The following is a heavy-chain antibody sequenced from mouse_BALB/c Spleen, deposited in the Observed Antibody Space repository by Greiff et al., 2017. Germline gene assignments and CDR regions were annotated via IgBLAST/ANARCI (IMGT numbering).Heavy chain of an antibody. CDR3: ARWMDY. V-gene: IGHV3-2*02. J-gene: IGHJ4*01. CDR2: ISYSGST. Sequence: EVKLVESGPGLVKPSQSLSLTCTVTGYSITSDYAWNWIRQFPGNKLEWMGYISYSGSTSYNPSLKSRISITRDTSKNQYYLQLNSVTTEDTATYYCARWMDYWGQGTSVTVSS. CDR1: GYSITSDYA.